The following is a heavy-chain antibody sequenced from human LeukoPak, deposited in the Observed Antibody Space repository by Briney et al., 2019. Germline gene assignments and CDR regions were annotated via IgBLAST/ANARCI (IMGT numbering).Heavy chain of an antibody. CDR2: IYYSGST. V-gene: IGHV4-39*07. CDR1: GGSISSSSYY. Sequence: SETLSLTCTVSGGSISSSSYYWGWIRQPPGKGLEWIGSIYYSGSTYYNPSLKSRVTISVDTSKNQFSLKLSSVTAADTAVYYCARVGGYYQLNFDYWGQGTLVTVSS. CDR3: ARVGGYYQLNFDY. D-gene: IGHD3-22*01. J-gene: IGHJ4*02.